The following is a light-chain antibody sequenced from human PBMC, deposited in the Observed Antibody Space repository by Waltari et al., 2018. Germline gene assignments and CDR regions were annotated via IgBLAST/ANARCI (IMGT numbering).Light chain of an antibody. CDR3: SAWDSSVRAWV. J-gene: IGLJ3*02. CDR2: RNN. CDR1: NNNVGNQE. Sequence: QAGLTQPPSVSKDLRQTATPTCTGNNNNVGNQEAAWLQQHQGHPPKLLFYRNNERPSGISDRFTASRSGNTASLIITGLQPDDEADYYCSAWDSSVRAWVFGGGTKLTVL. V-gene: IGLV10-54*04.